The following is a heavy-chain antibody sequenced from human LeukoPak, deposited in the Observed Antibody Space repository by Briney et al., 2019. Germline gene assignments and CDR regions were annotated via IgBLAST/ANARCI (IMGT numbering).Heavy chain of an antibody. Sequence: GGSLRLSCAASGFTFSSYEMNWVRQAPGKGLEWVSYISSSGSTIYYADSVKGRFTISRHNAKNSLYLQMNSLRAEDTAVYYCARKYYYDSSGYPSFDYWGQGTLVTVSS. CDR1: GFTFSSYE. CDR2: ISSSGSTI. J-gene: IGHJ4*02. CDR3: ARKYYYDSSGYPSFDY. V-gene: IGHV3-48*03. D-gene: IGHD3-22*01.